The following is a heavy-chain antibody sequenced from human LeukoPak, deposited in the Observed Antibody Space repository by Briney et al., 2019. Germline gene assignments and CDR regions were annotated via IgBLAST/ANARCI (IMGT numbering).Heavy chain of an antibody. J-gene: IGHJ4*02. CDR2: IRYEGNNK. CDR3: ATDGDPEHVFDF. V-gene: IGHV3-30*02. Sequence: GGSLTLSCTASGFTFNTYGMNWVRQAPGKGLEWVAFIRYEGNNKYYANSVKGRFTISRDNSKHTLYLQMNTQRTEHTCMNYRATDGDPEHVFDFWGQGTLVTVYS. CDR1: GFTFNTYG. D-gene: IGHD2-21*01.